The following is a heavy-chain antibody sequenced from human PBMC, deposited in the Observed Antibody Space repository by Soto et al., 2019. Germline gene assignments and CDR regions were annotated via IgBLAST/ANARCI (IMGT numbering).Heavy chain of an antibody. CDR1: GSPLNTFA. CDR2: ISIGGHDT. CDR3: ARMPSSAVGKHNYFDP. J-gene: IGHJ5*02. Sequence: EVHLLESGGGLAQPGGSLRLSCAASGSPLNTFAMNWVRQAPGKGLEWVSTISIGGHDTFYADSVKGRFTVSRDNSKNTFYLLMNSLRAEDTAVYYCARMPSSAVGKHNYFDPWGQGALVTFSS. V-gene: IGHV3-23*01. D-gene: IGHD6-13*01.